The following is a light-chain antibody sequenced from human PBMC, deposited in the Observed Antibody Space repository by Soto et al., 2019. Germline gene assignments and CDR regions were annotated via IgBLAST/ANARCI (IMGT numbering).Light chain of an antibody. J-gene: IGLJ1*01. CDR1: SSDVGGYNY. CDR3: SSYTSSSTLYV. CDR2: AVS. V-gene: IGLV2-14*01. Sequence: QSALTQPASVSGSPGQSITISCTGTSSDVGGYNYVSWYQQHPGKAPKLMIYAVSNRPSGVSNRFSGSKSSNTASLTISGLHAEDEADYYCSSYTSSSTLYVFGTGTKLTVL.